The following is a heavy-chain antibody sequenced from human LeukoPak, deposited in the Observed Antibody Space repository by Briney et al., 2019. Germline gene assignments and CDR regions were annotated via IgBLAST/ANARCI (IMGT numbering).Heavy chain of an antibody. Sequence: GGSLRLSCAASGFTFSSYSMNWVRQAPGKGLEWVSSISSSSSYIYYADSVKGRFTISRDNAKNSLYLQMNSLRAEDTAVYYCARDYSVLRYFDWPPAAWFDPWGQGTLVTVSS. J-gene: IGHJ5*02. V-gene: IGHV3-21*01. CDR3: ARDYSVLRYFDWPPAAWFDP. D-gene: IGHD3-9*01. CDR2: ISSSSSYI. CDR1: GFTFSSYS.